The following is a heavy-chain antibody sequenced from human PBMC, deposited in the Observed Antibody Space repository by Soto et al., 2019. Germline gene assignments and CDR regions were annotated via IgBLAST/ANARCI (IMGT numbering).Heavy chain of an antibody. V-gene: IGHV2-26*01. Sequence: QVTLKESGPVLVNPTETLTLTCTVSGFSLSNARMGVSWIRQPPGKALEWLAHIFSNDEKSYSTSLKSRLTISKDTSKSQVVLTMTNMDPVDTATYYCARTGTTVTNNWFDPWGQGTLVTVSS. CDR1: GFSLSNARMG. CDR3: ARTGTTVTNNWFDP. D-gene: IGHD4-17*01. J-gene: IGHJ5*02. CDR2: IFSNDEK.